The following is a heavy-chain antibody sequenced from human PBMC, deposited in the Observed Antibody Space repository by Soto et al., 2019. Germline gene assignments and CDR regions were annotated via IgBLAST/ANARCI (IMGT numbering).Heavy chain of an antibody. J-gene: IGHJ6*02. D-gene: IGHD6-19*01. CDR2: ISGSGDST. Sequence: GGSLRLSCAASGFTLSDYAMTWVRQGPGKGLEWVSAISGSGDSTYYTDSVKGRFTISRDNSKNTLHLQMNSLRAEDTAVYYCARIPYSSGWYPDSETAYYYYGMDVWGQGTTVTVSS. CDR1: GFTLSDYA. CDR3: ARIPYSSGWYPDSETAYYYYGMDV. V-gene: IGHV3-23*01.